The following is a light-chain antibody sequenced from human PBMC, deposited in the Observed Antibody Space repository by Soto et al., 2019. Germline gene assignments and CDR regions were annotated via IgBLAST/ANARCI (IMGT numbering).Light chain of an antibody. CDR2: AAS. CDR3: QQLNTYPVT. V-gene: IGKV1-9*01. CDR1: QGISRY. J-gene: IGKJ4*01. Sequence: VGDSVTITCRASQGISRYLSWYQQKPGRAPKLLISAASTLQSGVPARFSGSGSGTDFTLSITSLQPEDFATYYCQQLNTYPVTFGGGTKVDIK.